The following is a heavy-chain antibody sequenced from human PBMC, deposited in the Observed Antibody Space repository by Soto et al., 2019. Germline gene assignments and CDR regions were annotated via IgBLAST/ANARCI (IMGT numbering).Heavy chain of an antibody. D-gene: IGHD3-9*01. CDR2: INPNSGGT. J-gene: IGHJ6*02. Sequence: GASVKVSCKASGYTFTGYYMHWVRQAPGQGLEWMGWINPNSGGTNYAQKFQGRVTMTRDTSISTAYMELSRLRSDDTAVYYCATGGPTYYDILTGYSSYYYYGMDVWGQGTTVTVSS. CDR1: GYTFTGYY. V-gene: IGHV1-2*02. CDR3: ATGGPTYYDILTGYSSYYYYGMDV.